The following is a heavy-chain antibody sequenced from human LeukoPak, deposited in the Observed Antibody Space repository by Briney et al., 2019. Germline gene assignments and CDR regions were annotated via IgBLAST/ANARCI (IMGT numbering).Heavy chain of an antibody. CDR3: ARHVRFLEWLSSYYFDY. Sequence: SETLSLTRTVSGGTISSSSYYWSWLRQPPGKGLEWIGRIYYSGTTYYNPSLKSRVTISVDTSKSQFSLRLTSVTAADTAVYYCARHVRFLEWLSSYYFDYWGQGTVVTVSS. D-gene: IGHD3-3*01. J-gene: IGHJ4*02. CDR2: IYYSGTT. V-gene: IGHV4-39*01. CDR1: GGTISSSSYY.